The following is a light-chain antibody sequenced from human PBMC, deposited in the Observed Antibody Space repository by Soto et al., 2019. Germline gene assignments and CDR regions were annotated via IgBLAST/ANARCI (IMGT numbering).Light chain of an antibody. CDR1: QSVSSIY. Sequence: EIVLTQSPGTLSLSPGERATLSCRASQSVSSIYLAWYQQKPGQAPRLLIHGGSSRATGIPDRFSGSGSGTDLTLTITRLEPEDSAVYYCHQYGSSPLFGQGTKLEIK. J-gene: IGKJ1*01. CDR2: GGS. CDR3: HQYGSSPL. V-gene: IGKV3-20*01.